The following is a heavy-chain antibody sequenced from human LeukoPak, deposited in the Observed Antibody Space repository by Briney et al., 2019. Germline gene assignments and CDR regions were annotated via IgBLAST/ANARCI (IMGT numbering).Heavy chain of an antibody. CDR2: ISSSSSTI. Sequence: GGSLRLSCAASGFTFSSYSMNWVRQAPGKGLEWVSYISSSSSTIYYADSVKGRFTISRDNAKNSLYLQMNSLRAEDTAVYYCARWPRYCSGGSCYNYYYGMDVWGQGTTVTVSS. V-gene: IGHV3-48*01. D-gene: IGHD2-15*01. CDR3: ARWPRYCSGGSCYNYYYGMDV. CDR1: GFTFSSYS. J-gene: IGHJ6*02.